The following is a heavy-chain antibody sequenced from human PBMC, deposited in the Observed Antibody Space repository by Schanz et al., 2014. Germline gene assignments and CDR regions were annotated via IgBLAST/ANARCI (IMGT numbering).Heavy chain of an antibody. CDR3: ARGGPAYYFDD. V-gene: IGHV3-48*01. Sequence: EVQLLESGGGLVQPGGSLRLSCAASGFTFSSYAMTWVRQAPGKGPEWVSYIRSSSTPIYYADSVKGRFTISRDNAKNSVFLQMNSLRAEDTAVYYCARGGPAYYFDDWGQGTLVTVSS. CDR2: IRSSSTPI. CDR1: GFTFSSYA. J-gene: IGHJ4*02.